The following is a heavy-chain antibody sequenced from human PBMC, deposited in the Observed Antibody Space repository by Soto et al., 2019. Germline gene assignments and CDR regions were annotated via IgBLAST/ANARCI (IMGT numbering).Heavy chain of an antibody. V-gene: IGHV1-69*12. CDR2: IIPIFGTA. Sequence: QVQLVQSGAEVMKPGSSVKVSCKASGGTFSSYAISWVRQAPGQGLEWMGGIIPIFGTANYAQKFQGRVTITADESTSTAYMELSSLRSEDTAVYYCARRDDSSGYYYEGGAFDIWGQGTMVTVSS. D-gene: IGHD3-22*01. CDR1: GGTFSSYA. J-gene: IGHJ3*02. CDR3: ARRDDSSGYYYEGGAFDI.